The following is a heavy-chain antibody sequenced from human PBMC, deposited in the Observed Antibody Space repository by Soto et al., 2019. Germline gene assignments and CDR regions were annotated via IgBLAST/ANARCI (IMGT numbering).Heavy chain of an antibody. D-gene: IGHD4-17*01. Sequence: QVQLVQSGAEVKKPGASVKVSCKASGYTFTSYAMHWVRQAPGQRLEWMGWINAGNGNTKYSQKFQGRVTITRDTSASTDYMKLRSLRSEDTAVYYCARGATVISPRTDYYYYYGMDVWGQGTTVTVSS. CDR1: GYTFTSYA. CDR2: INAGNGNT. CDR3: ARGATVISPRTDYYYYYGMDV. J-gene: IGHJ6*02. V-gene: IGHV1-3*01.